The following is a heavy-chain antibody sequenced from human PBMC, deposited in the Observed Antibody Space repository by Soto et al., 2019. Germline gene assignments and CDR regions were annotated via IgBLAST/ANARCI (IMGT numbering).Heavy chain of an antibody. J-gene: IGHJ4*02. V-gene: IGHV3-66*01. D-gene: IGHD4-17*01. Sequence: GGSLRLSCAASGFTVSSNYMSWVRQAPGKGLEWVSVIYSGGSTYYADSVKGRFTISRDNSKNTLYLQMNSLRAEDTAVYYCARNVEYGVYYFDYWGQGTLVTVSS. CDR3: ARNVEYGVYYFDY. CDR1: GFTVSSNY. CDR2: IYSGGST.